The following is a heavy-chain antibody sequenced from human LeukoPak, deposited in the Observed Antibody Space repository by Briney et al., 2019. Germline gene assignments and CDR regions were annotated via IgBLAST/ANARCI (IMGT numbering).Heavy chain of an antibody. CDR2: IYYSGST. CDR3: ARRGGSGWYALIDY. D-gene: IGHD6-19*01. J-gene: IGHJ4*02. CDR1: GGTISSSSYY. V-gene: IGHV4-39*01. Sequence: SETLSLTCTVSGGTISSSSYYWGWIRQPPGKGLEWIGSIYYSGSTYYNPSLKSRVTISVDTSKNQFSLKLSSVTAADTSVYYYARRGGSGWYALIDYWGQGTLVTVSS.